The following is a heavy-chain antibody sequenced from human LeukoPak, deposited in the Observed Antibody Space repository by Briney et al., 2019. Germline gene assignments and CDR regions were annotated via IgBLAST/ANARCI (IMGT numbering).Heavy chain of an antibody. CDR3: AREKDSYDFWSGYNWFDP. CDR1: GGTFGSYT. J-gene: IGHJ5*02. D-gene: IGHD3-3*01. Sequence: ASVKVSCKASGGTFGSYTISWVRQAPGQGLEWMGRIIPILGIANYAQKFQGRVTITADKSTSTAYMELSSLRSEDTAVYYCAREKDSYDFWSGYNWFDPWGQGTLVTVSS. V-gene: IGHV1-69*04. CDR2: IIPILGIA.